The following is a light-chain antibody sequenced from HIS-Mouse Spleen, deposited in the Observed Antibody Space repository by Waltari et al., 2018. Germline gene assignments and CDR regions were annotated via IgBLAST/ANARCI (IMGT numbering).Light chain of an antibody. CDR2: AAS. CDR1: QGISSW. CDR3: QQANSFPLFT. V-gene: IGKV1-12*01. Sequence: DIQMTQSPSSVSASVGDRVTITCRASQGISSWLAWYPQKPGKAPKLLIYAASSLQSGVPSRFSGSGSGTDFTLTISSLQPEDFATYYCQQANSFPLFTFGPGTKVDIK. J-gene: IGKJ3*01.